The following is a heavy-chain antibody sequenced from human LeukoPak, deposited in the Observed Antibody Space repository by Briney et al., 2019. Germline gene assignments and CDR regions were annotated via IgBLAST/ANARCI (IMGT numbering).Heavy chain of an antibody. Sequence: GRSLRLSCAASGFTFSSYVMHWVRQAPGKGLEWVAVISYDGSNKYYADSVKGRFTISRDNSKNTVYVQMNSLRAEDTAVYYCARAPYYYGSGSSYFDYWGQGTLVTVSS. J-gene: IGHJ4*02. CDR1: GFTFSSYV. V-gene: IGHV3-30-3*01. CDR2: ISYDGSNK. D-gene: IGHD3-10*01. CDR3: ARAPYYYGSGSSYFDY.